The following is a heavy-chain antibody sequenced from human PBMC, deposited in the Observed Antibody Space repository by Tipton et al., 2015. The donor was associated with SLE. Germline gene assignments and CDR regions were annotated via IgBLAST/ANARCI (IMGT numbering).Heavy chain of an antibody. J-gene: IGHJ6*02. CDR3: ARSPPRPGGGFYYYYGMDV. CDR2: ISPYNDNT. D-gene: IGHD3-16*01. Sequence: QLVQSGAEVEKPGASLKVSCKASGYTFSNYAISWVRQAPGQGLEWMGWISPYNDNTHYAQRLQGRVTMTIDTSTTTASMELTSLRSADTAVYYCARSPPRPGGGFYYYYGMDVWGQGTSVTVSS. V-gene: IGHV1-18*01. CDR1: GYTFSNYA.